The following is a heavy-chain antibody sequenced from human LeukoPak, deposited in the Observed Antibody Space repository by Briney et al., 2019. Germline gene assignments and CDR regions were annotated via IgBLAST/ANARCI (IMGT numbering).Heavy chain of an antibody. Sequence: PGGSLRLSCAASGFTFSNAWVSWVRQAPGKGLEWVGRIKSKTDGGTTDYAAPVKGRFTISRDDSKNTLYLQMNSLKTEDTAVYYCTPTKGAGTSDYWGQGTLVTVSS. V-gene: IGHV3-15*01. CDR3: TPTKGAGTSDY. CDR2: IKSKTDGGTT. CDR1: GFTFSNAW. D-gene: IGHD4/OR15-4a*01. J-gene: IGHJ4*02.